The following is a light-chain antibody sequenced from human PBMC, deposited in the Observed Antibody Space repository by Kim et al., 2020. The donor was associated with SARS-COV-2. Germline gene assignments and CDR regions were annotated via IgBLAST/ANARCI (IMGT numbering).Light chain of an antibody. CDR3: CSYAGSSSLV. Sequence: GRSFTISGTGTSSDVGSYNLVSWYQQHPGKAPKLMIYEVNKRPSGVSNRFSGSKSGNTASLTISGLRAEDEADYFCCSYAGSSSLVFGGGTQLTVL. CDR1: SSDVGSYNL. V-gene: IGLV2-23*02. J-gene: IGLJ2*01. CDR2: EVN.